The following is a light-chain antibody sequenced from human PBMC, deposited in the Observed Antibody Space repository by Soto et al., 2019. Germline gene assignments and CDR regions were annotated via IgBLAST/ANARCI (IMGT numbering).Light chain of an antibody. J-gene: IGLJ1*01. V-gene: IGLV2-14*01. Sequence: QSALTQAASVSGSPGQSITISCTRTSSDVGGYNYVSWYQQHPGKAPKLMIYDVSNRPSGVSNRFSGSKSGNTASLTVSGLQAEDEADYYCSSYTSSSFYVFGTGTKVTVL. CDR1: SSDVGGYNY. CDR3: SSYTSSSFYV. CDR2: DVS.